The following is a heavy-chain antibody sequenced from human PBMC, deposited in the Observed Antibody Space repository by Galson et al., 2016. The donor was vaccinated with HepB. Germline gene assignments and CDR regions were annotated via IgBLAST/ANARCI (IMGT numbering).Heavy chain of an antibody. J-gene: IGHJ6*03. CDR1: GFIFNTYT. CDR2: IRSSGDFT. D-gene: IGHD3-16*01. Sequence: SLRLSCAASGFIFNTYTMSWVRQAPGQGLEWVAAIRSSGDFTQYADSVEGRFTNSIDNSKNTLFLQMNSLRAEDTAVYYCARVADGARMDVWGKGTTVTVSS. CDR3: ARVADGARMDV. V-gene: IGHV3-23*01.